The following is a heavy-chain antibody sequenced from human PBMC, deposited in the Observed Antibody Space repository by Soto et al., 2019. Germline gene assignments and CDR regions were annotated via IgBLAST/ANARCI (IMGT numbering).Heavy chain of an antibody. Sequence: EVQLVESGGGLVQPGGSLRLSCAASGFTFNNAWMSWVRQAPGKGLEWVGRSKSITDGGATDYAITVKGRFTISRDDSKSTLDLQMNSLKTEDTAVYYCVRGTIYNWFDPWGRGTLVTVSS. D-gene: IGHD3-16*01. CDR2: SKSITDGGAT. CDR1: GFTFNNAW. V-gene: IGHV3-15*01. J-gene: IGHJ5*02. CDR3: VRGTIYNWFDP.